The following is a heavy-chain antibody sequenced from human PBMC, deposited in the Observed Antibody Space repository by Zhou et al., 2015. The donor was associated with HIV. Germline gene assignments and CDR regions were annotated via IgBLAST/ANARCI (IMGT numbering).Heavy chain of an antibody. J-gene: IGHJ4*01. D-gene: IGHD1-26*01. CDR3: ARVGYTGSSAYYFDY. Sequence: QVQLVQSGAEVKKPGASVKVSCKASGYTFTSYDMHWVRQAPGQGPEWMGVITPSGGSTRFAQKFQGRVTMTRDTSTSTVYMELSSLRSEDTAVYYCARVGYTGSSAYYFDYWGQGTLVTVSS. V-gene: IGHV1-46*01. CDR1: GYTFTSYD. CDR2: ITPSGGST.